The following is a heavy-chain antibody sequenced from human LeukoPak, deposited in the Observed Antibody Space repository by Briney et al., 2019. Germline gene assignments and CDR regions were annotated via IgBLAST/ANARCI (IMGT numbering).Heavy chain of an antibody. J-gene: IGHJ4*02. CDR2: IWYDGSNK. CDR3: AKIRGSYQPYYFDY. CDR1: GFTFSSYG. D-gene: IGHD1-26*01. Sequence: GRSLRLSCAASGFTFSSYGMHWVRQAPGKGLEWVAVIWYDGSNKYYADSVKGRFTISRDNSKNTLYLQMNSLRAEDTAVYYCAKIRGSYQPYYFDYWGQGTLVTVSS. V-gene: IGHV3-33*06.